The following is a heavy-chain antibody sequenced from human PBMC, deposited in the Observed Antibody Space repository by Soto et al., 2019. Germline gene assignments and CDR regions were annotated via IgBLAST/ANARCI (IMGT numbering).Heavy chain of an antibody. Sequence: QVHLVESGGGVVQPGRSLRLSCAASGFSFRSHGMHWVRQAPGKGLEWVAVISYDGANKYYADSVRGRFTISRVNSEKTQFLQMNQLRSEDTAGYDCAKASTPSSWPPLDSWGQGTRVTVSS. CDR1: GFSFRSHG. J-gene: IGHJ4*02. CDR3: AKASTPSSWPPLDS. D-gene: IGHD3-10*01. CDR2: ISYDGANK. V-gene: IGHV3-30*18.